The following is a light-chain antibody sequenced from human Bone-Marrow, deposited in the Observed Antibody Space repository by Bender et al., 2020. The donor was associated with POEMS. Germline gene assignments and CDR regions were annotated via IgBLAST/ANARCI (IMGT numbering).Light chain of an antibody. V-gene: IGLV1-40*01. CDR2: ANI. Sequence: QSVLTQPPSVSGAPGQRVTISCTGSSSNIGAYYDVHWYQQVPGTAHKLLIYANINRPSGVPDRFSGSKSGTSVSLAITGLQAEDEADYYCQSFDTSLSGWVFGAGTKLTV. CDR1: SSNIGAYYD. CDR3: QSFDTSLSGWV. J-gene: IGLJ3*02.